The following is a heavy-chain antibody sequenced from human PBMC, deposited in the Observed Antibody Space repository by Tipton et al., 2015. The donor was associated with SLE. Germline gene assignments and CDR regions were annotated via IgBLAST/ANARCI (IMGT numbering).Heavy chain of an antibody. CDR1: GYTFTAYY. CDR2: INPHSGGT. Sequence: QLVQSGAEVKKPGASVKVSCKASGYTFTAYYMHWVRLAPGQGLEWMGWINPHSGGTKYAQKFQGRVTMTRDTSISTGYMELSSLRSDDTAMYYCARNSGGDSSSWYDYWGQGTLVTVSS. D-gene: IGHD6-13*01. J-gene: IGHJ4*02. CDR3: ARNSGGDSSSWYDY. V-gene: IGHV1-2*02.